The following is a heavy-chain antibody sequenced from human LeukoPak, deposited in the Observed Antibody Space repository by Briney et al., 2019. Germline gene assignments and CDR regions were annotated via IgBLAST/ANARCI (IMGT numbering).Heavy chain of an antibody. J-gene: IGHJ4*02. CDR2: IYTSGST. Sequence: SQTLSLTCTVSGGSISSGSDYWSWIRQPAGKGLEWIGRIYTSGSTNYNPSLKSRVTISVDTSKNQFSLKLSSVTAADTAVYYCARSRSYYGYFDYWGQGTLVTVSS. CDR1: GGSISSGSDY. CDR3: ARSRSYYGYFDY. D-gene: IGHD3-22*01. V-gene: IGHV4-61*02.